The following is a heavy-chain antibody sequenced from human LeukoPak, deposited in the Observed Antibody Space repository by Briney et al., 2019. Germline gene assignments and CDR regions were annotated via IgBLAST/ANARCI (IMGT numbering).Heavy chain of an antibody. Sequence: ASVQVSCKDCGYTFTSYGVIGVRQAARQEVEGMGWISAYNGNTNYAQKLQDRVAMTTDTSTSTAYMELRSQRPNATAAYYCARIAANLFAGYFDPWGQGTLVTVSS. CDR1: GYTFTSYG. D-gene: IGHD2-15*01. V-gene: IGHV1-18*01. J-gene: IGHJ5*02. CDR2: ISAYNGNT. CDR3: ARIAANLFAGYFDP.